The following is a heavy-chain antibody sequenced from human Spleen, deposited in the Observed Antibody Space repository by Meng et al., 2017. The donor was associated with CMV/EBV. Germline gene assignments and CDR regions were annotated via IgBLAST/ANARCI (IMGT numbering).Heavy chain of an antibody. Sequence: SGYTFTSYDINWVRQATGQGLEWMGWMNPNSGNTGYAQKFQGRVTMTRNTSISTAYMELSSLRSEDTAVYYCARGDQGSYDSSGYYYGWGQGTLVTVSS. CDR1: GYTFTSYD. CDR3: ARGDQGSYDSSGYYYG. V-gene: IGHV1-8*01. CDR2: MNPNSGNT. J-gene: IGHJ4*02. D-gene: IGHD3-22*01.